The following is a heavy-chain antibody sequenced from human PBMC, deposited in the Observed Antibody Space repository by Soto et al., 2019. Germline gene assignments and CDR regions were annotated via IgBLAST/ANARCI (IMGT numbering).Heavy chain of an antibody. D-gene: IGHD6-6*01. Sequence: SETLSLTCTVSGGSISSDDYYWSWIRQPPGKGLEWIGYIYYSGRTAYNPSLKSRLIISIDTPKNQFSLNLNSVSGADTAVYYCARELSNSPDYFDYWGQGTLVTVSS. CDR2: IYYSGRT. J-gene: IGHJ4*02. CDR3: ARELSNSPDYFDY. V-gene: IGHV4-30-4*01. CDR1: GGSISSDDYY.